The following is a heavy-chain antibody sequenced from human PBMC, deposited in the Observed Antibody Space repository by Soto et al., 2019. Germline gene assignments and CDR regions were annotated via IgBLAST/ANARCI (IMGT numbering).Heavy chain of an antibody. CDR3: ARDGLWFEQWLPFDY. Sequence: VGSLRLSCAASGFTFSSYSMNWVRQAPGKGLEWVSYISSSSSTIYYADSVKGRFTISRDNAKNSLYLQMNSLRDEDTAVYYCARDGLWFEQWLPFDYCGQRTLVTVSS. D-gene: IGHD6-19*01. V-gene: IGHV3-48*02. CDR2: ISSSSSTI. J-gene: IGHJ4*02. CDR1: GFTFSSYS.